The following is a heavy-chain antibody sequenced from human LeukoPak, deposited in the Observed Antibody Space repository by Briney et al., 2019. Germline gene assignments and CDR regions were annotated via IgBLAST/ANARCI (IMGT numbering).Heavy chain of an antibody. CDR3: ARATTYGDRRSYYSDY. CDR2: IYYSGST. D-gene: IGHD4-17*01. J-gene: IGHJ4*02. V-gene: IGHV4-31*03. Sequence: SQTLSLTCTVSGGSISSGTYYWSWIRQHPGKGLEWIGYIYYSGSTYYNPSLKSRVTISVDTSMNRFSLQLSSVTAVDTAVYYCARATTYGDRRSYYSDYWGQGMLVIVSS. CDR1: GGSISSGTYY.